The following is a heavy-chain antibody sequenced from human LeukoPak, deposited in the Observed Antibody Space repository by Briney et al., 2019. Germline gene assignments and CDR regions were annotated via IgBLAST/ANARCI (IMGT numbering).Heavy chain of an antibody. J-gene: IGHJ4*02. CDR3: AKDGTPGDY. V-gene: IGHV3-23*01. CDR1: GFTFSSSG. Sequence: GGSLRLSCAASGFTFSSSGMSWVRQAPGMGLEWVAAISGSGGSTYYAESVKGRFTISRDNSKNTLYPQMSGLRAGDTAVYFCAKDGTPGDYWGQGTRVTVSS. CDR2: ISGSGGST. D-gene: IGHD2-15*01.